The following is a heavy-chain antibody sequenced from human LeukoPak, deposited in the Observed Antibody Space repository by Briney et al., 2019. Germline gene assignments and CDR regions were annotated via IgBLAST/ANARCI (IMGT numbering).Heavy chain of an antibody. CDR2: ISSSGSTI. CDR1: GFTFSDHY. D-gene: IGHD4-17*01. J-gene: IGHJ3*02. V-gene: IGHV3-11*04. CDR3: ARDSGGYGDYDLSNAFDI. Sequence: PGGSLRLSCAASGFTFSDHYMDWVRQAPGKGLECVSYISSSGSTIYYADSVKGRFTISRDNAKNSLYLQMNSLRAEDTAVYYCARDSGGYGDYDLSNAFDIWGQGTMVTVSS.